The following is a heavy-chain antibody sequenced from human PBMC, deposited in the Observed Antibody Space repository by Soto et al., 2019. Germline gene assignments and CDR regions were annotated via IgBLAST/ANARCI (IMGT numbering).Heavy chain of an antibody. CDR2: ISSSSFSI. CDR3: ARNESSNIYGMDV. CDR1: GFTFRSYS. D-gene: IGHD6-6*01. Sequence: EVQLVESGGGLVKPGGSLRLSCAASGFTFRSYSMNWVRQAPGKGLEWVSSISSSSFSINYADSVKGRFSISRDNAQNSLHLQMNNLTAEDTAVYYCARNESSNIYGMDVWGQGTTVTVSS. J-gene: IGHJ6*02. V-gene: IGHV3-21*01.